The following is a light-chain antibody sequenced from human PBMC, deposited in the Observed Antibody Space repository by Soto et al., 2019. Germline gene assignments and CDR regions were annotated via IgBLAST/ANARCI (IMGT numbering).Light chain of an antibody. J-gene: IGKJ4*01. CDR3: QQYYSNALT. CDR1: QSVLYSSNNKNY. Sequence: DIVMTQSPDSLAVSLGERATINCKSSQSVLYSSNNKNYLAWYQQKPGQPPKLLIYWASTRESGVPDRFSGSGSRTDFTVTISSLQAEDVAIYYCQQYYSNALTFGGGTKVEIK. CDR2: WAS. V-gene: IGKV4-1*01.